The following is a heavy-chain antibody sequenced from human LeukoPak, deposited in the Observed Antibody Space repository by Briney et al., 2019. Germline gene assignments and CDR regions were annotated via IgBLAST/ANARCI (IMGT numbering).Heavy chain of an antibody. CDR1: GYSFTSYW. CDR2: IDPSDSYT. CDR3: ARHSLNCSGGSCPGDV. D-gene: IGHD2-15*01. J-gene: IGHJ6*04. Sequence: PGESLKISCKGFGYSFTSYWISWVRQMPGKGLEWMGRIDPSDSYTNHSPSFQGHVTISADKSISTAYLQWSSLKASDTAMYYCARHSLNCSGGSCPGDVWGKGTTVTVSS. V-gene: IGHV5-10-1*01.